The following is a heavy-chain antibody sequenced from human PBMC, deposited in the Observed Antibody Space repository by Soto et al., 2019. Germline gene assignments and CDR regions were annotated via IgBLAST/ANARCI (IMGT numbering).Heavy chain of an antibody. CDR2: INPKSGGT. CDR1: GYTFTVYY. J-gene: IGHJ4*02. V-gene: IGHV1-2*02. Sequence: QVQLVQSGAEVKKPGASVNVSCKASGYTFTVYYMHWVRQAPGQGLEWMGWINPKSGGTMYPQKFQGRVTMTWATSSSTASMALNRLLSDDTTVYSCARDLAKGGGSAGLDYWGQGTLVTVSS. CDR3: ARDLAKGGGSAGLDY. D-gene: IGHD1-26*01.